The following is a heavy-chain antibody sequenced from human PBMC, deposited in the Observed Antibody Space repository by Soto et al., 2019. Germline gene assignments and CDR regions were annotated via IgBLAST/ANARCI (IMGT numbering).Heavy chain of an antibody. CDR2: IYPGDSDT. D-gene: IGHD3-3*01. CDR1: GYSFTSYW. Sequence: EVQLVQSGAEVKKPGESLKISCKGSGYSFTSYWIDWVRQMPGKGLEWMGIIYPGDSDTRYSPSFQGQVTISADKSISTAYLQWSSLKASDTAMYYCARLGLYDFWSGYYPTGWFDPWGQGTLVTVSS. V-gene: IGHV5-51*03. CDR3: ARLGLYDFWSGYYPTGWFDP. J-gene: IGHJ5*02.